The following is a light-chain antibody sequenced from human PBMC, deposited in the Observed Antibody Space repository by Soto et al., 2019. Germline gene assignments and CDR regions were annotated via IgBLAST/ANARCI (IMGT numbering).Light chain of an antibody. CDR3: SSYRSGSILYV. J-gene: IGLJ1*01. CDR1: SSNIGAGYD. V-gene: IGLV1-40*01. Sequence: QSVLTQPPSVSGAPGQRVTISCTGSSSNIGAGYDVHWYQQYPGQAPKLVIYEVINRPSGISDRFSGSKSDNTASLTISGLQAEDEADYYCSSYRSGSILYVFGTGTKVTVL. CDR2: EVI.